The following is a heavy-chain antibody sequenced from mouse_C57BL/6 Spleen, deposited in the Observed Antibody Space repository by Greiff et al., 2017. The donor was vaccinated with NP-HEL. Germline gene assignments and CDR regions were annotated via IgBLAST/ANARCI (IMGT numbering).Heavy chain of an antibody. D-gene: IGHD2-5*01. J-gene: IGHJ4*01. CDR3: TKAYYSNSYAMDY. V-gene: IGHV1-5*01. Sequence: VQLQQSGTVLARPGASVKMSCKTSGYTFTSYWMHWVKQRPGQGLEWIGAIYPGNSDTSYNQKFKGKAKLTAGTSASTAYMELSSLTNEDSAVYYCTKAYYSNSYAMDYWGQGTSVTVSS. CDR1: GYTFTSYW. CDR2: IYPGNSDT.